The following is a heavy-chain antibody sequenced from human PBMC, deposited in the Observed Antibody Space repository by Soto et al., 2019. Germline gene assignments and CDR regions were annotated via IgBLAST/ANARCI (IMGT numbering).Heavy chain of an antibody. Sequence: EEQLLESGGGLVQPGGSLRISCVASGFTFRSSAMNWVRQAPGKGLEWVSTFGTSANNTYYADSVRGRFTISRDNSKNTLYLQMNSLRVDDTAVYYCAKARRLLKRGGAFDIWGQGTMVTVSS. CDR3: AKARRLLKRGGAFDI. D-gene: IGHD2-15*01. CDR1: GFTFRSSA. V-gene: IGHV3-23*01. J-gene: IGHJ3*02. CDR2: FGTSANNT.